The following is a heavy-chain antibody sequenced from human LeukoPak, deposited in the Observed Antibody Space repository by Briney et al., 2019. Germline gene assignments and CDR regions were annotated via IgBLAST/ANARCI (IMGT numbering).Heavy chain of an antibody. V-gene: IGHV3-23*01. CDR3: AKISGYSSGWLINYFDY. D-gene: IGHD6-19*01. CDR1: GFTFSSYA. J-gene: IGHJ4*02. Sequence: GGSLRLSCAASGFTFSSYAMSWVRQAPGKGLEWVSAMSGSGGSTYYADSVKGRFTISRDNSKNTLYLQMNSLRAEDTAVYYCAKISGYSSGWLINYFDYWGQGTLVTVSS. CDR2: MSGSGGST.